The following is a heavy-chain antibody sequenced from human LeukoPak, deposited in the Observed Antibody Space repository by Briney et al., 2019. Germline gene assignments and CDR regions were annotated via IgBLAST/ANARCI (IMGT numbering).Heavy chain of an antibody. J-gene: IGHJ4*02. CDR2: IIPLKGTS. D-gene: IGHD3-9*01. Sequence: SVKVSCKASGGTLSDRVISWVRQAPGHGLEWMGGIIPLKGTSKLTQKLQDRATISADESTNTVYMEVRSLRSEDTALYYCATYDVLTGFEYWGQGTLVIVSS. CDR3: ATYDVLTGFEY. CDR1: GGTLSDRV. V-gene: IGHV1-69*13.